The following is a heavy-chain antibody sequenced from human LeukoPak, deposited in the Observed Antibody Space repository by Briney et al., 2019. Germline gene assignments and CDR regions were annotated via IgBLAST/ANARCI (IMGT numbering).Heavy chain of an antibody. J-gene: IGHJ4*02. V-gene: IGHV1-18*04. CDR2: ISAYNGNT. D-gene: IGHD1-1*01. CDR3: ASLNWNFHY. CDR1: GYTFTGYY. Sequence: ASVKVSCKASGYTFTGYYIHWVRQAPGQGLEWMGWISAYNGNTNYAQKLQGRVTMTTDTSTSTAYMELRSLRSDDTAVYYCASLNWNFHYWGQGTLVTVSS.